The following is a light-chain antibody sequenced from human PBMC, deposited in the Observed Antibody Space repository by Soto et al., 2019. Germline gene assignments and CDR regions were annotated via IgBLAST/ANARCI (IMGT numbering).Light chain of an antibody. V-gene: IGKV3-11*01. Sequence: IVLTHSPATLSLSPGERATLSCRAIQSVSRYLAWYQQKPGQAPRLLIYDASNMATGISDRFSGSGSGTDFTLAIRRLEPEDFAVYYCHQFGYSSRTFGQGTKVDIK. CDR3: HQFGYSSRT. J-gene: IGKJ1*01. CDR2: DAS. CDR1: QSVSRY.